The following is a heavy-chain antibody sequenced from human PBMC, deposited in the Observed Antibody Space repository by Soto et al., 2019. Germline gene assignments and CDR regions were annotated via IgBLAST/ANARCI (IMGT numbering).Heavy chain of an antibody. D-gene: IGHD3-10*01. CDR2: IYYSGST. Sequence: SETLSLTCTVSGGSISSGDYYWSWIRQPPGKGPEWIGYIYYSGSTYYNPSLKSRVTISVDTSKNQFSLKLSSVTAADTAVYYCARAGLWFGELLHFDYWGQGTLVTVSS. J-gene: IGHJ4*02. V-gene: IGHV4-30-4*01. CDR3: ARAGLWFGELLHFDY. CDR1: GGSISSGDYY.